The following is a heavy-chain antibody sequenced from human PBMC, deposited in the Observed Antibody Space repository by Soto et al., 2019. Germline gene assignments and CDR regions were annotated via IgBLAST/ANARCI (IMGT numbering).Heavy chain of an antibody. CDR1: GGTFSSYT. CDR2: IIPILGIA. CDR3: ARDPSGYDYYYGMDV. J-gene: IGHJ6*02. V-gene: IGHV1-69*04. Sequence: GASVKVSCKASGGTFSSYTISWVRQAPGQGLEWMGRIIPILGIANYAQKFQGRVTITADKSTSTAYMELSSLRSEDTAVYYCARDPSGYDYYYGMDVWGQGTTVTVSS.